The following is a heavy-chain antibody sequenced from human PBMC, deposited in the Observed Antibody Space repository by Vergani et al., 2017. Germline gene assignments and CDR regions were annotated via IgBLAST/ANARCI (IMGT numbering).Heavy chain of an antibody. CDR3: AKVETYDYVFGDY. V-gene: IGHV3-23*04. D-gene: IGHD3-16*01. J-gene: IGHJ4*02. CDR2: ISGSGGST. CDR1: GFTVSSNY. Sequence: EVQLVESGGGLVQPGGSLRLSCAASGFTVSSNYMSWVRQAPGKGLEWVSAISGSGGSTYYADSVKGRFTISRDNSKNTLYLQMNSLRAEDTAVYYCAKVETYDYVFGDYWGQGTLVTVSS.